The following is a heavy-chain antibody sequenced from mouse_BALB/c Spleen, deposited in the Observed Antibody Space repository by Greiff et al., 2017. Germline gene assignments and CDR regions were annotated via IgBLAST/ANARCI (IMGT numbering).Heavy chain of an antibody. J-gene: IGHJ3*01. CDR3: ARGGYGNYPACFAY. Sequence: EVKLVESGGGLVQPGGSLKLSCAASGFTFSSYTMSWVRQTPEKRLEWVAYISNGGGSTYYPDTVKGRFTISRDNAKNTLYLQMSSLKSEDTAMYYCARGGYGNYPACFAYWGQGTLVTVSA. CDR2: ISNGGGST. V-gene: IGHV5-12-2*01. D-gene: IGHD2-10*02. CDR1: GFTFSSYT.